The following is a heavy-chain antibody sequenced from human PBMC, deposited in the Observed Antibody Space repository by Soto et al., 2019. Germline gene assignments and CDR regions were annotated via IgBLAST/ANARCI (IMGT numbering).Heavy chain of an antibody. J-gene: IGHJ4*02. V-gene: IGHV1-18*01. Sequence: ASVKVSCKASGYTFTSYGISWVRQAPGQGLEWMGWISAYNGNTNYAQKLQGRVTMTTDTSTSTAYMELRSLRSDDTAVYYCARDSRVAVADYFDYWGQGTLVTAPQ. CDR1: GYTFTSYG. D-gene: IGHD6-19*01. CDR2: ISAYNGNT. CDR3: ARDSRVAVADYFDY.